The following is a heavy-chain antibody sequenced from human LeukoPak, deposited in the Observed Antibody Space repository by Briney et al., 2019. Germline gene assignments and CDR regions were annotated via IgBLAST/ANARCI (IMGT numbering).Heavy chain of an antibody. Sequence: GGSLRLSCAASGFTFSSYAMHWVRQAPGKGLEWVAVISYDGSNKYYADSVKGRFTISRDNSKNTLYLQMNSLRAEDTAVYYCASPGFTMVVEQASGALDIWGQGTMVTVSS. D-gene: IGHD3-22*01. CDR3: ASPGFTMVVEQASGALDI. CDR1: GFTFSSYA. V-gene: IGHV3-30*01. J-gene: IGHJ3*02. CDR2: ISYDGSNK.